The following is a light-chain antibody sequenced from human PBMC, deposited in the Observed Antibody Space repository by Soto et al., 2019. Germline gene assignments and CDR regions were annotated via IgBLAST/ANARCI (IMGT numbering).Light chain of an antibody. Sequence: DIQMTQSPSTLSASVGARVTITCRASQSISSWLAWYQQKPGKAPKLLIYKASSLESGVPSRFSGSGSGTEFTLTISSLQPDDFATYYCQLYNSYWTFGQGTKVEIK. J-gene: IGKJ1*01. CDR2: KAS. CDR1: QSISSW. CDR3: QLYNSYWT. V-gene: IGKV1-5*03.